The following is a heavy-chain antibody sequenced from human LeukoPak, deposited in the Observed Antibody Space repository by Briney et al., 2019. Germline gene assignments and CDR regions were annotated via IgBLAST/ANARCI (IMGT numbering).Heavy chain of an antibody. CDR3: ARERRGWFKYYFDY. J-gene: IGHJ4*02. V-gene: IGHV3-66*02. D-gene: IGHD6-19*01. Sequence: GGSLRLSCAAPGFTVSSNYMSWVRQAPGKGLEWVSVIYSGGSTYYADSVKGRFTISRDNSKNTLYLQMNSLRAEDTAVYYCARERRGWFKYYFDYWGQGTLVTVSS. CDR1: GFTVSSNY. CDR2: IYSGGST.